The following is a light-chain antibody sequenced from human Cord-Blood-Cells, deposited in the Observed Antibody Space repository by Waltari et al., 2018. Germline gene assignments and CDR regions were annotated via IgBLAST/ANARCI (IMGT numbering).Light chain of an antibody. CDR3: QQYDNLPLS. J-gene: IGKJ4*01. CDR1: QDISNY. Sequence: DIQMTQSPSSLSASVGDRVTITCQASQDISNYLNWYHQKPGKAPKLLIYDASNLETGVPSRFSGRGSGTDFTFTISSLQPEDIATYYCQQYDNLPLSFGGGTKVEIK. V-gene: IGKV1-33*01. CDR2: DAS.